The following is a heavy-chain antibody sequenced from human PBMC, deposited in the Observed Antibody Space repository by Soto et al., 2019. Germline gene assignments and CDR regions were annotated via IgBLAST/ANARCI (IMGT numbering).Heavy chain of an antibody. D-gene: IGHD2-2*01. V-gene: IGHV4-31*03. Sequence: SETLSLTCTVSGGSISSGGYYWSWIRQHPGKGLEWIGYIYYSGSTYYNPSLKSRVTISVDTSKNQFSLKLSSVTAADTAVYYCARARADSFGIVPAAILSDYWGQGTLVTVSS. J-gene: IGHJ4*02. CDR1: GGSISSGGYY. CDR2: IYYSGST. CDR3: ARARADSFGIVPAAILSDY.